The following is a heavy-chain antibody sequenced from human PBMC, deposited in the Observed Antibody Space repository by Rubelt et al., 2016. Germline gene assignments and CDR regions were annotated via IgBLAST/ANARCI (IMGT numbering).Heavy chain of an antibody. CDR2: ISGDGGSS. D-gene: IGHD6-19*01. V-gene: IGHV3-43*02. J-gene: IGHJ4*02. Sequence: EVQLVESGGGVVQPGGSLRLSCAASGFTFDEYAMHWVRQAPGKGLEWVSLISGDGGSSNYAESVKGRFTISRDNSKNSLYLQMNSLRTEDTAFYYCAKDYSSGWCDYWGQGTLVTVSS. CDR1: GFTFDEYA. CDR3: AKDYSSGWCDY.